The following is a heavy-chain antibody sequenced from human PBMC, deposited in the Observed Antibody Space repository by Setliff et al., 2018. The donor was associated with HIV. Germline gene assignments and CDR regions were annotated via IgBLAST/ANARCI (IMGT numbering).Heavy chain of an antibody. D-gene: IGHD3-22*01. CDR2: ISGWGGST. Sequence: PGESLKISCAVSGFTFSTYAMSWVRQAPGKGLEWVSGISGWGGSTYYADSVKGRFTISRDNSKNTLHLQMNSLRAEDTALYYCAKDMEYDTSVYYHWYFDLWGRGALVTDSS. J-gene: IGHJ2*01. CDR3: AKDMEYDTSVYYHWYFDL. CDR1: GFTFSTYA. V-gene: IGHV3-23*01.